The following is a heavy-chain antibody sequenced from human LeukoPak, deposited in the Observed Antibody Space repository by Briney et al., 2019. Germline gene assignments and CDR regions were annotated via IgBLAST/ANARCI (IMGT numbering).Heavy chain of an antibody. V-gene: IGHV1-18*01. D-gene: IGHD2-2*03. Sequence: ASVKVSCKASGYTFTSYGISWVRQAPGQGLEWMGWISAYNGNTNYAQKLQGRVTMTTDTSTSTAYMELRSLRSDDTAVYYCARDLDIVVVPALGAFDIWGQGTMVTVSS. CDR3: ARDLDIVVVPALGAFDI. J-gene: IGHJ3*02. CDR2: ISAYNGNT. CDR1: GYTFTSYG.